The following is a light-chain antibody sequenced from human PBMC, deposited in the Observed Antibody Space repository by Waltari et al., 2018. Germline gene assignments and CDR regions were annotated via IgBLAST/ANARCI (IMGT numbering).Light chain of an antibody. Sequence: QSALTQPASVSGSPGQSITISCTGTSNDIGVYNYVSWYQQHPGKAPKLMIYDVSNRALGVSDRFSGSKSGNTASLTISGLQAEDEADYYCSSYATSVLFGGGTKLTVL. CDR3: SSYATSVL. J-gene: IGLJ2*01. CDR2: DVS. CDR1: SNDIGVYNY. V-gene: IGLV2-14*03.